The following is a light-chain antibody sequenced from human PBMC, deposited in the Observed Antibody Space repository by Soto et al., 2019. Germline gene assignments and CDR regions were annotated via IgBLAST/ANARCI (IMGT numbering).Light chain of an antibody. CDR3: QEGNNWPWT. Sequence: EIVMTQSPATLSVSPGERATLACRARPSVSNNVAWYQQKPVQVPRLLIYDVSIRAAGIPARFSGSGSGTEFTLAISSLQSEAFAVYYCQEGNNWPWTFGQGTKVEIK. J-gene: IGKJ1*01. V-gene: IGKV3-15*01. CDR1: PSVSNN. CDR2: DVS.